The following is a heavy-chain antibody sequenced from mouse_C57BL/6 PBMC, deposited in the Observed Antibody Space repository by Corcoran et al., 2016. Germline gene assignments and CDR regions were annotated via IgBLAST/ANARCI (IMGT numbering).Heavy chain of an antibody. J-gene: IGHJ2*01. CDR2: INPYNGGT. Sequence: VQLQQSGPVLVKPGSSVKMSCKASGYTFTDYYMHWVKQSHGKSLEWIGVINPYNGGTSYNQKFKGKATLTVDKSSSTAYMELNSLTSEDCAVYYCARDYWGQGTTLTVSS. CDR1: GYTFTDYY. CDR3: ARDY. V-gene: IGHV1-19*01.